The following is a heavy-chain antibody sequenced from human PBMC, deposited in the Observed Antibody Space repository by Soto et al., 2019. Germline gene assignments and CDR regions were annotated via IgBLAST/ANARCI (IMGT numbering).Heavy chain of an antibody. D-gene: IGHD1-26*01. CDR1: GFTFSSYG. Sequence: GGSLRLSCAASGFTFSSYGMHWVRQAPGKGLEWVAVIWYDGSNKYYADSVKGRFTISRDNSKNTLYLQMNSLRAEDTAVYYCARDGSLSGSSNNWFDPWGQGTLVTVSS. CDR2: IWYDGSNK. CDR3: ARDGSLSGSSNNWFDP. V-gene: IGHV3-33*01. J-gene: IGHJ5*02.